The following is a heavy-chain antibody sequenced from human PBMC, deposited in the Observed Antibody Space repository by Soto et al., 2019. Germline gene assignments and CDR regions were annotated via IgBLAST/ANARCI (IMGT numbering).Heavy chain of an antibody. Sequence: HVQLQQWGAGLLKPSETLSLTCAVYGGSFSGYYWRWIRQPPGKGLEWSGEINHSGSTNYNPSLKSRVTISVDTSKNQFSLKLSSVTAADTAVYYCATGGSSSPSPFYYFDYWGQGTLVTVSS. D-gene: IGHD6-6*01. CDR1: GGSFSGYY. V-gene: IGHV4-34*01. CDR2: INHSGST. CDR3: ATGGSSSPSPFYYFDY. J-gene: IGHJ4*02.